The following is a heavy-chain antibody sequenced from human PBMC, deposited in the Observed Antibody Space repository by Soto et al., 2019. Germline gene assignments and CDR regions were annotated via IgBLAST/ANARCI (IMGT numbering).Heavy chain of an antibody. CDR1: GFTFSSYG. V-gene: IGHV3-33*01. D-gene: IGHD4-17*01. CDR3: ARDYGGKGEFDY. CDR2: IWYDGSNK. Sequence: ESGGGVVQPGRSLRLSCAASGFTFSSYGMHWVRQAPGKGLEWVAVIWYDGSNKYYADSVKGRFTISRDNSKNTLYLQMNSLRAEDTAVYYCARDYGGKGEFDYWGQGTLVTVSS. J-gene: IGHJ4*02.